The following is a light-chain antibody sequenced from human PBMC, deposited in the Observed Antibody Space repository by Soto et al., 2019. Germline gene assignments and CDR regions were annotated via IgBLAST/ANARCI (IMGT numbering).Light chain of an antibody. CDR1: SSDVGGYNY. Sequence: QSALTQPPSASGSPGQSVTISCTGTSSDVGGYNYVSWYQHHPGKAPKLMIYDVSKRPSVVPDRFSGSKSGNTASLTVSGLQAEDEADYCCSSYAGSNNYVFGTGTKVTVL. J-gene: IGLJ1*01. CDR3: SSYAGSNNYV. CDR2: DVS. V-gene: IGLV2-8*01.